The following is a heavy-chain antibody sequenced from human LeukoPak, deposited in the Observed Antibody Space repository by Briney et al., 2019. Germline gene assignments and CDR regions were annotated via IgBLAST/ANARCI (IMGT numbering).Heavy chain of an antibody. Sequence: ASVKVSCKASGYTFTAYYMHLLRQAPGQGLEWMGWINPNSGGTNYAQKFQGRVTMTRDTSISTAYMELSSLRSDDTAVYYCARGQQNTYEFDWLLSGVGYNWFDPWGQGTLVTVSS. CDR3: ARGQQNTYEFDWLLSGVGYNWFDP. D-gene: IGHD3-9*01. CDR2: INPNSGGT. J-gene: IGHJ5*02. V-gene: IGHV1-2*02. CDR1: GYTFTAYY.